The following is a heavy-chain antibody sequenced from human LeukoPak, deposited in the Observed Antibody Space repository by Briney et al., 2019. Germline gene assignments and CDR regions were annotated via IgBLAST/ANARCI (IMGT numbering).Heavy chain of an antibody. CDR1: GITVNSNY. CDR2: IYSGGST. J-gene: IGHJ4*02. V-gene: IGHV3-53*01. Sequence: GGSLRLSCAASGITVNSNYMSWVRQAPGKGLEWVSVIYSGGSTYYADSVKGRFTISRDNSKNTVYLQMNSLRAEDTAVYYCAGVSSYYTLGTYVYWGQGTLVTVSS. CDR3: AGVSSYYTLGTYVY. D-gene: IGHD1-26*01.